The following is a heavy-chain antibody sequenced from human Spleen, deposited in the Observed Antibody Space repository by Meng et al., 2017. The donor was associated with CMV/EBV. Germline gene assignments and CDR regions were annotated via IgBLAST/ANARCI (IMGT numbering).Heavy chain of an antibody. V-gene: IGHV1-2*02. CDR2: INPNSGVT. CDR3: SRHRRTDIYYYGMDV. CDR1: GYTFTDYY. Sequence: ASVKVSCKASGYTFTDYYIHWMRQAPGQGLEWMGWINPNSGVTNYAGKFQGRVTMTRDTSISTVYMELSRLRSDDAAVFFCSRHRRTDIYYYGMDVWGQGTTVTVSS. D-gene: IGHD2-2*01. J-gene: IGHJ6*02.